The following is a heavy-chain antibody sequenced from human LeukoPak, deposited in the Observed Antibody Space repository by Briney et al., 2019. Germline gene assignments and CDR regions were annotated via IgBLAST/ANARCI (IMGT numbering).Heavy chain of an antibody. CDR2: ISGSGGST. CDR1: GFIFSSYA. J-gene: IGHJ6*03. CDR3: AKGQGVAASYYYMDV. D-gene: IGHD2-15*01. Sequence: GGSLRLSCAASGFIFSSYAMSWVRQAPGKGLEWVSAISGSGGSTYYADSVKGRFTISRDNSKNTLYLQMNSLRAEDTAVYYCAKGQGVAASYYYMDVWGKGTTVTVSS. V-gene: IGHV3-23*01.